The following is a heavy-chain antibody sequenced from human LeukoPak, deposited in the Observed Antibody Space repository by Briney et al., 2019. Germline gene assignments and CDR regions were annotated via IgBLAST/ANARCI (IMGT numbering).Heavy chain of an antibody. CDR2: ISSSGSTI. J-gene: IGHJ4*02. Sequence: GGSLRLSCAASGFTFSDYYMSWIRQAPGKGLEWVSYISSSGSTIYYADSVKGRFTISRDNAKNSLYLQMNSLRAEDTAVYYRAREQYYDILTGSYPGLDYWGQGTLVTVSS. D-gene: IGHD3-9*01. CDR3: AREQYYDILTGSYPGLDY. CDR1: GFTFSDYY. V-gene: IGHV3-11*01.